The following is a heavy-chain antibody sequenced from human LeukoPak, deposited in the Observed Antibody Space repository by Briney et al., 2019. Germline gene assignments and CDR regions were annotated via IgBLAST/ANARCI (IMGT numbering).Heavy chain of an antibody. D-gene: IGHD2-15*01. CDR1: GFTFSSYA. J-gene: IGHJ3*01. V-gene: IGHV3-66*01. Sequence: GSLRLSCAASGFTFSSYAMSWVRQAPGKGLEWVSVIYGGSSTYNADSVKGRFTTSRDNSKNTLFLQMNSLRAEDTAVYYCARASKVEAFDVWGQGTMVTVSS. CDR2: IYGGSST. CDR3: ARASKVEAFDV.